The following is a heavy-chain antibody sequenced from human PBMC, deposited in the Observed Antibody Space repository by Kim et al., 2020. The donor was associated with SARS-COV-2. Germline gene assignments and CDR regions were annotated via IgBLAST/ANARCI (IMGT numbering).Heavy chain of an antibody. D-gene: IGHD6-13*01. CDR3: ARETQQLGFDY. J-gene: IGHJ4*02. V-gene: IGHV1-2*02. Sequence: KNYARKFQGRVTMPRDTASSTAYRGLSSLRSDDTAVYYCARETQQLGFDYWGQGTLVTVSS. CDR2: K.